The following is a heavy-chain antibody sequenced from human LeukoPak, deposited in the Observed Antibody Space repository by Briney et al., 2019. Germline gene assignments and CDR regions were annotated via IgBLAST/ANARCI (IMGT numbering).Heavy chain of an antibody. V-gene: IGHV1-69*05. Sequence: GASVKVSCKASGGTFSSYAISWVRQDPGQGLEWMGGIIPIFGTANYAQKFQGRVTITTDESTSTAYMELSSLRSEDTAVYYCARVSRGPHPYYYDSSGYMDYWGQGTLVTVSS. CDR3: ARVSRGPHPYYYDSSGYMDY. CDR2: IIPIFGTA. D-gene: IGHD3-22*01. J-gene: IGHJ4*02. CDR1: GGTFSSYA.